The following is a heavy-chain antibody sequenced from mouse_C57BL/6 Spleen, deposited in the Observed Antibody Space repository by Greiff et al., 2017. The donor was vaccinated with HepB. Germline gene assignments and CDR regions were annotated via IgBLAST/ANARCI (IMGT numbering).Heavy chain of an antibody. J-gene: IGHJ4*01. CDR3: ARSYDGHYGRAMDY. V-gene: IGHV1-18*01. D-gene: IGHD2-3*01. CDR2: INPNNGGT. CDR1: GYTFTDYN. Sequence: DVHLVESGPELVKPGASVKIPCKASGYTFTDYNMDWVKQSHGKSLEWIGDINPNNGGTIYNQKFKGKATLTVDKSSSTAYMALRSLTSEDTAVYYGARSYDGHYGRAMDYWGQGTSVTVSS.